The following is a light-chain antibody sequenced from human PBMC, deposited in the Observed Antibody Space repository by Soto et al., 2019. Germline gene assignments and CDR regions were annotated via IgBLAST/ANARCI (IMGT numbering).Light chain of an antibody. CDR3: SSYTTSNTRQIV. CDR2: DVS. CDR1: SSDVGGYNY. Sequence: QSVLSQPASVSGSPGKSSTISCTGTSSDVGGYNYVSWYQQHPGKAPKFMIYDVSNRPSGVSNRFSGSKSGNTASLTISGLQAEDEADYYCSSYTTSNTRQIVFGTGTKVTVL. J-gene: IGLJ1*01. V-gene: IGLV2-14*01.